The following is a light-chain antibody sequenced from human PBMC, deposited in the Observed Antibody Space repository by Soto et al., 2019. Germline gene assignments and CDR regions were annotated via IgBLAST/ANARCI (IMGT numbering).Light chain of an antibody. V-gene: IGKV3-11*01. CDR2: DAS. CDR1: QSVSSY. J-gene: IGKJ3*01. Sequence: EDVLTQSPATLSLSPGERATLSCRASQSVSSYLAWYQQKPGQTPRLLIYDASNRGTGIPARFSGSGSGTDFSITISSLEAEYFAFYFCQQRRNWPPTFGPGTKMDI. CDR3: QQRRNWPPT.